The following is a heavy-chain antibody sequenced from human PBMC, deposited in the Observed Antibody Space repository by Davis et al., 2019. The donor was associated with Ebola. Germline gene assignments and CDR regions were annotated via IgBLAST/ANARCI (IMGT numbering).Heavy chain of an antibody. D-gene: IGHD2-15*01. CDR1: GFTFSSYS. V-gene: IGHV3-21*01. Sequence: GGSLRLSCAASGFTFSSYSMNWVRQARGKGLEWVSSISSSSSYIYYADSVKGRFTISRDNAKNSLYLQMNSLRAEDTAVYYCARVSVVVVAAFDYWGQGTLVTVSS. CDR3: ARVSVVVVAAFDY. CDR2: ISSSSSYI. J-gene: IGHJ4*02.